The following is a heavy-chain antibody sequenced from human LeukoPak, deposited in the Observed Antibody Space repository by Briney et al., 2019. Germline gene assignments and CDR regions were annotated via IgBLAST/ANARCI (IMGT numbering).Heavy chain of an antibody. V-gene: IGHV3-7*04. D-gene: IGHD5-24*01. J-gene: IGHJ4*02. CDR2: IKEDGSEK. Sequence: GGSLRLSCAASGFTFSAFWMTWVRQAPGKGLEWVASIKEDGSEKFCVDSVKGRFTISRDNAKKSLYLQMNSLTAEDAAVYYCARGRDNVYWGQGTLVTVSS. CDR1: GFTFSAFW. CDR3: ARGRDNVY.